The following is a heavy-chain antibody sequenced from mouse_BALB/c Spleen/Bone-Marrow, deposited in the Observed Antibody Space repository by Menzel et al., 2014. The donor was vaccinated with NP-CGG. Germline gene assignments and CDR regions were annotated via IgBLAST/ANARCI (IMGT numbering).Heavy chain of an antibody. D-gene: IGHD2-13*01. J-gene: IGHJ4*01. CDR1: GYTFTDYE. Sequence: QVQLQQSGAELVRPGASVKLSCKALGYTFTDYEMHWVKQTPEHGLEWIGAIHPGSGGTDYNQKFKGKATLTADKSSSTASKMLISMTTEDSAVYYCTTRRVRHNAMDYWVQGTSVTVSS. V-gene: IGHV1-15*01. CDR3: TTRRVRHNAMDY. CDR2: IHPGSGGT.